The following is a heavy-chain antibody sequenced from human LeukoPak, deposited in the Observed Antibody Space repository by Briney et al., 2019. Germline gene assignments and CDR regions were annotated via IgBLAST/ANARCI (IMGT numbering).Heavy chain of an antibody. Sequence: GALRLSWAASGFTFRRYWVYWVRQAPGKGLMWVSRINSDGSSITYADSVKGRFTISRDNAKNTLYLQMNSLRAEDTAVYYCARGGYYDSSGYSDYWGQGTLVTVSS. V-gene: IGHV3-74*01. J-gene: IGHJ4*02. CDR2: INSDGSSI. CDR1: GFTFRRYW. CDR3: ARGGYYDSSGYSDY. D-gene: IGHD3-22*01.